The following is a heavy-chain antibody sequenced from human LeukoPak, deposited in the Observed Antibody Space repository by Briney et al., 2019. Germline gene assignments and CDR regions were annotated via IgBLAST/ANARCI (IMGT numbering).Heavy chain of an antibody. D-gene: IGHD1-26*01. CDR3: AREEWELPRDY. V-gene: IGHV4-34*01. Sequence: SETLSLTCAVYGGSFSGYYWSWIRQPPGKGLEWIGEINHSGSTNYNPSLKSRVTISVDTSKNQFSLQLSSVTAADTAVYYCAREEWELPRDYWGQGTLVTVSS. CDR2: INHSGST. J-gene: IGHJ4*02. CDR1: GGSFSGYY.